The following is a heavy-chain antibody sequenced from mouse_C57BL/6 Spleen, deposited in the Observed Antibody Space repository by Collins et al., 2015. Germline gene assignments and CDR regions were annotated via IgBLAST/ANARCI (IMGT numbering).Heavy chain of an antibody. J-gene: IGHJ3*01. Sequence: VQLQESGPGLVKPSQSLSLTCSVTGYSITSGYYWNWIRQFPGNKLEWMGYISYDGSNNYNPSLKNRISITRDTSKNQFFLKLNSVTTEDTATYYCARGDDTFAYWGQGTLVTVSA. CDR2: ISYDGSN. CDR1: GYSITSGYY. CDR3: ARGDDTFAY. V-gene: IGHV3-6*02.